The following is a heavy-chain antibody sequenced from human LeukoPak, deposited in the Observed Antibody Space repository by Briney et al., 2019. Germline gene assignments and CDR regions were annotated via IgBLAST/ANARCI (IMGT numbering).Heavy chain of an antibody. D-gene: IGHD5-24*01. CDR1: GGSLSDYY. J-gene: IGHJ4*02. CDR3: ARVVPNGYSDF. CDR2: IYYSGST. Sequence: SETLSLTCTVSGGSLSDYYWSWIRQPPGKGLEWIGYIYYSGSTKYNPSLKSRLTISVDTSKNQFSLKLHSVTAADTAVYYCARVVPNGYSDFWGQGTLVTVSS. V-gene: IGHV4-59*01.